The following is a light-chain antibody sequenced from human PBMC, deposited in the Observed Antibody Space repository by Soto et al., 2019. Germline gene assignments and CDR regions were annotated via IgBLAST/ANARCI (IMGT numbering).Light chain of an antibody. CDR1: QSISNY. CDR2: AAS. V-gene: IGKV1-39*01. CDR3: QQSYSTPIT. Sequence: DIQMTQSPSSLSASLGDRVTITCRASQSISNYLNWYQQKPGKAPKVLIYAASNLQSGVPSRFSGSGSGTDFTLTISSLQPEDFATYYCQQSYSTPITFGQGTRLEIK. J-gene: IGKJ5*01.